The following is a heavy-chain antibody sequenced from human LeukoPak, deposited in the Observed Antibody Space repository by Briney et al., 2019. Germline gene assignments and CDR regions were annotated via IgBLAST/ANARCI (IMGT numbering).Heavy chain of an antibody. CDR2: IKGDGSRA. J-gene: IGHJ4*02. V-gene: IGHV3-74*01. CDR1: GFTFSSYW. D-gene: IGHD5-12*01. CDR3: ARPSIVDTSLVAFDY. Sequence: PGGSLRLSCAASGFTFSSYWMHWVRQAPGKGLVWVSHIKGDGSRANYADSVKGRFTISRDNAKNTLYLQMTSLRADDTAVYYCARPSIVDTSLVAFDYWGQGTLVTVSS.